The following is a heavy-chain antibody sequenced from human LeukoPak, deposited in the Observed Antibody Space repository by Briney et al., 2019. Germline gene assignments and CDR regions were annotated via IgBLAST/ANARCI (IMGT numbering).Heavy chain of an antibody. CDR1: GFTFSTYG. Sequence: AGGSLRLSCAASGFTFSTYGMLWIRQAPGKGLKWVAVTAYDGNHRYYEDSVKGRFTISKDNSMNTLYLEMNSLRIEDTAVYYCVKRYGDDAFFDYWGQGTLVTVSS. CDR2: TAYDGNHR. V-gene: IGHV3-30*18. D-gene: IGHD4-17*01. J-gene: IGHJ4*02. CDR3: VKRYGDDAFFDY.